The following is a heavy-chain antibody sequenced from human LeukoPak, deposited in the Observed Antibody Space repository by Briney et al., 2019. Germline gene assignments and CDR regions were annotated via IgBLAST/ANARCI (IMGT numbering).Heavy chain of an antibody. D-gene: IGHD1-26*01. J-gene: IGHJ4*02. CDR2: IRSKANSYAT. CDR1: GFTFSGSA. Sequence: GGSLRLSCAASGFTFSGSAMHWVRQASGKGLEWVGRIRSKANSYATAYAASVKGRFTISRDDSKNTAYLQMNSLKTEDKAVYYCATSKYSGSYWGQGTLVTVSS. CDR3: ATSKYSGSY. V-gene: IGHV3-73*01.